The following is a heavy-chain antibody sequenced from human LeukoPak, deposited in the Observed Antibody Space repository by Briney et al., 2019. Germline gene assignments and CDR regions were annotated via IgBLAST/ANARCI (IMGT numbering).Heavy chain of an antibody. CDR3: TTDPLNYYDSSGYGFDY. J-gene: IGHJ4*02. D-gene: IGHD3-22*01. CDR2: IRYDGSNK. V-gene: IGHV3-30*02. CDR1: GFTFSSYG. Sequence: GGSLRLSCAASGFTFSSYGMHWVRQAPGKGLEWVAFIRYDGSNKYYADSVKGRFTISRDNSKNTLYLQMNSLKTEDTAVYYCTTDPLNYYDSSGYGFDYWGQGTLVTVSS.